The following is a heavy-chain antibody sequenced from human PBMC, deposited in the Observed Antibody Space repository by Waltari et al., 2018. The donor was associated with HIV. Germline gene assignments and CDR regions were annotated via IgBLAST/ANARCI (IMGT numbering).Heavy chain of an antibody. Sequence: QVQLQESGPGLVKPSETLSLTCTVSGDSINSGDYYWAWIRQHTEKGLEWIGFVYYRGSTFSNPSFKSRATISGDTSKNQFSLKLTSMTAADTAVYYCARVVYWYFDLWGRGTLVTVSS. CDR2: VYYRGST. CDR1: GDSINSGDYY. V-gene: IGHV4-31*03. J-gene: IGHJ2*01. CDR3: ARVVYWYFDL.